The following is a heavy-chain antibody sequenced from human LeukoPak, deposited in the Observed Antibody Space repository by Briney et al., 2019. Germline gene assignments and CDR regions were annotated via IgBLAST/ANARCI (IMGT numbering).Heavy chain of an antibody. J-gene: IGHJ4*02. CDR1: GYTFTSYG. V-gene: IGHV1-18*01. Sequence: GASVKVSCKASGYTFTSYGISWVRQAPGQGLEWMGWISAYNGNTNYAQKLQGRVTMTTDTSTSTAYMELRSLRSDDTAVYYCARDFDYSSSGPSAFDYWGQGTLVTVSS. CDR2: ISAYNGNT. D-gene: IGHD6-6*01. CDR3: ARDFDYSSSGPSAFDY.